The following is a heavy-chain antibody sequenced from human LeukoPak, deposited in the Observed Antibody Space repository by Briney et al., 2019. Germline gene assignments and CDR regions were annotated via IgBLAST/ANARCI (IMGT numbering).Heavy chain of an antibody. CDR1: GFTFSVYA. CDR2: ITAGGGNT. D-gene: IGHD3-9*01. J-gene: IGHJ4*02. CDR3: AKCLTGYYLFDY. V-gene: IGHV3-23*01. Sequence: GGSLRLSCAASGFTFSVYAMSWVRQAPGKGLEWVSAITAGGGNTYYADSVKGRFTISRDSSKNTLYLQMNSLRAEDTAVYYCAKCLTGYYLFDYWGQGTLVTVSS.